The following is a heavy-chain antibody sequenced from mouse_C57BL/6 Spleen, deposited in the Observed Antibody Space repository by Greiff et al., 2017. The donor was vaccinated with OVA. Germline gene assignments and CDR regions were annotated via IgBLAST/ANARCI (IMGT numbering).Heavy chain of an antibody. D-gene: IGHD1-1*01. CDR2: IYPRDGST. CDR1: GYTFTSYG. CDR3: ARSVITTVVATGYFDY. V-gene: IGHV1-85*01. J-gene: IGHJ2*01. Sequence: QVQLKESGPELVKPGASVKLSCKASGYTFTSYGINWVKQRPGQGLEWIGWIYPRDGSTQYNEKFKGKATLTVDTSSSTAYMELHSLTSEDSAVYFGARSVITTVVATGYFDYWGQGTTLTVSS.